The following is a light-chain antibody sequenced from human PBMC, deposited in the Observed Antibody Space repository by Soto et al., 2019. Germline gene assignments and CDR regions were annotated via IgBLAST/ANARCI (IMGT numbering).Light chain of an antibody. J-gene: IGKJ1*01. CDR3: LQHETYPRS. CDR1: QDIRNN. CDR2: GTS. Sequence: IQMTQSPSSLAASVGDSVSITCRASQDIRNNLGWYQQRPGKAPQRLIYGTSNLQTGVPSRFRGSGYGTEFTLTISGLQPEDFATYYCLQHETYPRSFGQGTKVEVK. V-gene: IGKV1-17*01.